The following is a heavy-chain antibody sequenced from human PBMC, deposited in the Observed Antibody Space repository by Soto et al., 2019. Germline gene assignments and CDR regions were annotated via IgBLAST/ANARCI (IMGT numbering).Heavy chain of an antibody. CDR1: GGSISSYY. CDR3: ARLRFLEVYYYGMDV. CDR2: IYYSGST. Sequence: NPSETLSLTCTVCGGSISSYYWSWIRQPPGKGLEWIGYIYYSGSTNYNPSLKSRVSISVDTSKNQFSLKLSSVTAADTAVYYCARLRFLEVYYYGMDVWGQGTTVTVSS. J-gene: IGHJ6*02. D-gene: IGHD3-3*01. V-gene: IGHV4-59*01.